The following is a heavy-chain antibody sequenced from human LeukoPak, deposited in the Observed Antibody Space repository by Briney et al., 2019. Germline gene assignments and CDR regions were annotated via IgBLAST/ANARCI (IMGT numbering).Heavy chain of an antibody. J-gene: IGHJ4*02. CDR3: AKDNTSTVAGIHY. D-gene: IGHD6-19*01. Sequence: GRSLRLSCAASGFTFDDYAMHWVRQVPTKGLEWVSGISWNSGSIGYADSVKGRFTVSRDNAKSSLYLQMNSLRAEDTALYYCAKDNTSTVAGIHYWGQGTLVTVSS. V-gene: IGHV3-9*01. CDR1: GFTFDDYA. CDR2: ISWNSGSI.